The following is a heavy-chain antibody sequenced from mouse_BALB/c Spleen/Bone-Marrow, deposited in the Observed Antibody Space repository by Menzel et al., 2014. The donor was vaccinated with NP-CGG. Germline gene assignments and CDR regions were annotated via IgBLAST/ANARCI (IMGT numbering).Heavy chain of an antibody. CDR1: GFAFSSYD. Sequence: EVKLVESGGGLVKPGGSLKLSCAASGFAFSSYDMSWVRQTPEKRLEWVATISSGGSYTYYPDSVKGRFTISRDNARNTLYLQMSSLRSEDTALYYCASPLTGAYFDYWGQGTTLTVSS. D-gene: IGHD4-1*01. CDR3: ASPLTGAYFDY. V-gene: IGHV5-9*02. CDR2: ISSGGSYT. J-gene: IGHJ2*01.